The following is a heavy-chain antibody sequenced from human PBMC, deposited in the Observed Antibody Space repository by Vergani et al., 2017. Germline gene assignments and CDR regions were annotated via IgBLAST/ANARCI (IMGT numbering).Heavy chain of an antibody. J-gene: IGHJ4*02. V-gene: IGHV3-33*01. CDR3: ARWGNEKRLDY. Sequence: QVQLVESEGGVVQPGRSLTLSCVASGFTFSSHGMHWVRQAPGKGLEWVAVIWYDGSNKYYGDSVKGSFTISRDNSKNTLYLQMNSLRVEDTAVYYCARWGNEKRLDYWGQGTLVIVSS. CDR1: GFTFSSHG. D-gene: IGHD1-1*01. CDR2: IWYDGSNK.